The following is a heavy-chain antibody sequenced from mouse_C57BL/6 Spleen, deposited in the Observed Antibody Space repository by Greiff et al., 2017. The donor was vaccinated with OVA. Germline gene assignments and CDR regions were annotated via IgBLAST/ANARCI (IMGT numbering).Heavy chain of an antibody. CDR2: IYPGSGST. CDR3: ARNRDGSSDDYFDY. J-gene: IGHJ2*01. D-gene: IGHD1-1*01. CDR1: GYTFTSYW. V-gene: IGHV1-55*01. Sequence: VKLQQPGAELVKPGASVKMSCKASGYTFTSYWITWVKQRPGQGLEWIGDIYPGSGSTNYNEKFKSKATLTVDTSSSTAYMQLSRLTSEDAAVYYGARNRDGSSDDYFDYWGKGTTLTVAS.